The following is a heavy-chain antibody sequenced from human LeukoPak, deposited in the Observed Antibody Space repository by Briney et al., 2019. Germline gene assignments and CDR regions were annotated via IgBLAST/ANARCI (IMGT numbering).Heavy chain of an antibody. D-gene: IGHD6-13*01. V-gene: IGHV1-8*01. J-gene: IGHJ4*02. CDR1: GYTFTSYD. CDR3: ARGGAPAAADRGDY. CDR2: MNPNSGNT. Sequence: ASVKVSCKASGYTFTSYDINWVRHATGQGLEWMGWMNPNSGNTGYAQKFQGRVTMTRNTSISTAYMELSSLRSEDTAVYYCARGGAPAAADRGDYWGQGTLVTVSS.